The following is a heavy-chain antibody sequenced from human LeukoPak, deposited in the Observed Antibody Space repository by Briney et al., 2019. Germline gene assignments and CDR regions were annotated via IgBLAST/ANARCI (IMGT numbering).Heavy chain of an antibody. V-gene: IGHV3-23*01. D-gene: IGHD1-26*01. CDR3: AKGSPIGQYFQH. Sequence: GGSLRLSCAPSGFTINIYAMTWVRQAPGKGLEWVSTISGSGGSTYYADSVKGRFTISRDHSKNTLHLQMNSLRAEDTAVYYCAKGSPIGQYFQHWGQGTLVTVSS. J-gene: IGHJ1*01. CDR1: GFTINIYA. CDR2: ISGSGGST.